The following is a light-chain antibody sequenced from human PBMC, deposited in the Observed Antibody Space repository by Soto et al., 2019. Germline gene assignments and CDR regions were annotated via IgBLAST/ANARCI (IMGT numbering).Light chain of an antibody. CDR3: QPYDTSLRT. CDR2: AAS. J-gene: IGKJ1*01. Sequence: EIVLTQSPGTLSLSPGERATLSCRASQSISSRHLAWYQHKPGQAPRLLIYAASTRATDIPDKFSGSGSGADFTISISRLEPEDFAVYYCQPYDTSLRTFGPGTKVEI. CDR1: QSISSRH. V-gene: IGKV3-20*01.